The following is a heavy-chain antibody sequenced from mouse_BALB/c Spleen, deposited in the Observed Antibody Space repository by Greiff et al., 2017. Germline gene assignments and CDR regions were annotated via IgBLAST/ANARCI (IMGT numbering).Heavy chain of an antibody. CDR1: GYTFTEYT. V-gene: IGHV1-18*01. CDR3: ARREDGKGYAMDY. D-gene: IGHD2-1*01. J-gene: IGHJ4*01. Sequence: EVQLQQSGPELVKPGASVRIFCKTSGYTFTEYTMHWVKQSHGKSLEWIGGINPNNGGTSYNQKFKGKATLTVDKSSSTAYMELRSLTSEDSAVYYCARREDGKGYAMDYWGQGTSVTVSS. CDR2: INPNNGGT.